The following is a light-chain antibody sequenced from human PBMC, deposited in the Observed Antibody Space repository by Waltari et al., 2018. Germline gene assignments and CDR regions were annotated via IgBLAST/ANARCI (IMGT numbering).Light chain of an antibody. CDR3: QQYKTWPPGT. CDR1: QTVSSN. CDR2: GAS. J-gene: IGKJ1*01. Sequence: ETVMTQSPATLSVSPGESATLSCRTSQTVSSNLAWYRQKPGEAPRLLIYGASIRATGVPARFSVSGSRTQFTLTFHSLQSEDFAIYYCQQYKTWPPGTFGQATKVDIK. V-gene: IGKV3-15*01.